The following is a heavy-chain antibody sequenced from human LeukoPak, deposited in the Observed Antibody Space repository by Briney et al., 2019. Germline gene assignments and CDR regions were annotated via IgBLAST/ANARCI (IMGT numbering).Heavy chain of an antibody. J-gene: IGHJ4*02. Sequence: GESLRLSCAASGFTFSSYDMTWVRQVPGKGLEWVSTSDSVGNTFYADSVKGRFTISRDNSKNTLYLQMNSLRAEDTAVYYCAKADGDYYDSSGSFDYWGQGTLVTVSS. D-gene: IGHD3-22*01. CDR3: AKADGDYYDSSGSFDY. V-gene: IGHV3-23*01. CDR1: GFTFSSYD. CDR2: SDSVGNT.